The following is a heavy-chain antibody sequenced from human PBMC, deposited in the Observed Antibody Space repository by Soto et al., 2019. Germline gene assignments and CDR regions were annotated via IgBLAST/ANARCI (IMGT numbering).Heavy chain of an antibody. J-gene: IGHJ5*02. Sequence: SETLSLTCSVSGGSISSSNYYWAWIRQPPGKGLEWIGSIYSSGSTYYNPSLKSRVTISVDTSKNQFSLKLSSVTAADTAVYYCARDRLDEMATIGRGDWFDPWGQGTLVTVSS. D-gene: IGHD5-12*01. V-gene: IGHV4-39*07. CDR3: ARDRLDEMATIGRGDWFDP. CDR2: IYSSGST. CDR1: GGSISSSNYY.